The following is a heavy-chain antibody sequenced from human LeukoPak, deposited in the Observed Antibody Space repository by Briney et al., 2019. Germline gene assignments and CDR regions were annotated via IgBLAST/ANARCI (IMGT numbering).Heavy chain of an antibody. CDR1: GGSFSGHY. Sequence: SETVSLTCALYGGSFSGHYYTWIRQPPGKGLEWIGEINHSGTTNCNPSLKSRVTISLDTSKNQFSMKLSSVTAADTAVYYCARGGTYDDFWLTDYWGQGTLVTVSS. CDR3: ARGGTYDDFWLTDY. D-gene: IGHD3-3*01. CDR2: INHSGTT. J-gene: IGHJ4*02. V-gene: IGHV4-34*01.